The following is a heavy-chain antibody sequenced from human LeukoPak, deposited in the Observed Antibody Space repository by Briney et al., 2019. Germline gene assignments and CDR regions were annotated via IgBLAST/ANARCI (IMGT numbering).Heavy chain of an antibody. V-gene: IGHV4-39*07. D-gene: IGHD1-26*01. Sequence: PSETLSLTCTVSGGSISSGSYYWSWIRQPPGKGLEWIGEINHSGSTNYNPSLKSRVTISVDTSKNQFSLKLGSVTAADTAVYYCARGRRSGGSFTSRRDPWGQGTLVTVSS. CDR3: ARGRRSGGSFTSRRDP. CDR2: INHSGST. J-gene: IGHJ5*02. CDR1: GGSISSGSYY.